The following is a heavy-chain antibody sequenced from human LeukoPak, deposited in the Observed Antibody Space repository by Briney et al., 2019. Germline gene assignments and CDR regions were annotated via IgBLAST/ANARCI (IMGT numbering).Heavy chain of an antibody. CDR1: GGSISSTTYY. J-gene: IGHJ3*02. CDR3: ARYIVSYPHDAFDI. D-gene: IGHD1-26*01. Sequence: PSETLSLTCTVSGGSISSTTYYWAWIRQPPGKGLEWIGSIYKAGNTNYSPSLRSRVFISVDTSNNQFSLSLSSVTAADTAFYYCARYIVSYPHDAFDIWGQGTMVTVSS. V-gene: IGHV4-39*07. CDR2: IYKAGNT.